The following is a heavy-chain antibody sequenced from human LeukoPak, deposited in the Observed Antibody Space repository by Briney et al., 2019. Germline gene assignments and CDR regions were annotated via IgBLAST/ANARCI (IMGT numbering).Heavy chain of an antibody. Sequence: GGSLRLSCAASGFTFSSYSMNWVRQAPGKGLEWVSYISSSSSTIYYADSVKGRFTISRDNAKNSLYLQMNSLRAEDTAVYYWARDPAYCGGDCYPDAFDICGQGTMVTVSS. CDR2: ISSSSSTI. V-gene: IGHV3-48*01. J-gene: IGHJ3*02. CDR1: GFTFSSYS. D-gene: IGHD2-21*02. CDR3: ARDPAYCGGDCYPDAFDI.